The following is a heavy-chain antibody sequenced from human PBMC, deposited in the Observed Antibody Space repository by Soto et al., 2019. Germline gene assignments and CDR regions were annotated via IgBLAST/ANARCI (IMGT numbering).Heavy chain of an antibody. CDR3: TTDGYYDYFWGSYRYTNGGP. D-gene: IGHD3-16*02. V-gene: IGHV3-15*01. Sequence: PGGSLRLSCAASGFTFSNAWMSWVRQAPGKGLEWVGRIKSKTDGGTTDYAAPVKGRFTISRDDSKNTLYLQMNSLKTEDTAVYYCTTDGYYDYFWGSYRYTNGGPWGQGTLVTVSS. CDR2: IKSKTDGGTT. J-gene: IGHJ5*02. CDR1: GFTFSNAW.